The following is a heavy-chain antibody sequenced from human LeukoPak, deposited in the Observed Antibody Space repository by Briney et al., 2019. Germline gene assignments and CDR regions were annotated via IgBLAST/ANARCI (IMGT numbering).Heavy chain of an antibody. Sequence: SKSLSLTCTVAGGSISSYYCSWIRQPPGKGLEWIGYIYTSGITNYNPSLKSRVTISVDTSKNQFSLKLTSVTAADTAVYYCARGGNPLFDYWGRGTLVTVSS. CDR3: ARGGNPLFDY. V-gene: IGHV4-4*09. D-gene: IGHD4-23*01. CDR2: IYTSGIT. CDR1: GGSISSYY. J-gene: IGHJ4*02.